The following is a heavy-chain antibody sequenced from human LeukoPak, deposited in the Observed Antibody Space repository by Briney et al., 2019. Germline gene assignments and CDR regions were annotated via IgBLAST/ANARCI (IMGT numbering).Heavy chain of an antibody. CDR3: ARERGRGRDSPWFDY. Sequence: GGSLRLSCAASGFIVSGDFMSWVRQAPGKGLEWVSVIHSDGSTYYADSVKGRFTISRDNSKNALDLQMTGLRAEDTAVYYCARERGRGRDSPWFDYWGQGTLVTVSS. CDR1: GFIVSGDF. V-gene: IGHV3-53*01. CDR2: IHSDGST. J-gene: IGHJ4*02. D-gene: IGHD1-26*01.